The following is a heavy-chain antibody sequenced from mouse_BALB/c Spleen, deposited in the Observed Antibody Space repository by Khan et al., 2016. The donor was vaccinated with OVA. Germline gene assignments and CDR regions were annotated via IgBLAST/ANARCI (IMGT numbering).Heavy chain of an antibody. D-gene: IGHD1-1*01. V-gene: IGHV3-2*02. J-gene: IGHJ2*01. Sequence: EVKLEVSGPGLVKPSQSLSLTCTVTGYSITSGYAWNWIRQFPGNKLEWMGYISCSGGTSYNPSLKSRISITRDTSKNQFFLQLNSVTTEDTATYYCARGNYYGYYFDYWGQGTPLTVSS. CDR2: ISCSGGT. CDR3: ARGNYYGYYFDY. CDR1: GYSITSGYA.